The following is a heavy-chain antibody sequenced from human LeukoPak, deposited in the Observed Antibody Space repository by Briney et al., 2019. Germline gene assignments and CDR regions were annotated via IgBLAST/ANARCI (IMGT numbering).Heavy chain of an antibody. J-gene: IGHJ6*03. CDR2: INPNSGGT. V-gene: IGHV1-2*02. CDR3: ARAFPWYYYYMDV. D-gene: IGHD2/OR15-2a*01. CDR1: GYTFTGYY. Sequence: GASVKVSCKASGYTFTGYYMHWVRQAPGQGLEWMGWINPNSGGTNYAQKFQGRVTMTRDTSISTAYMELSRLRSDDTAVYYCARAFPWYYYYMDVWGKGTTVTVSS.